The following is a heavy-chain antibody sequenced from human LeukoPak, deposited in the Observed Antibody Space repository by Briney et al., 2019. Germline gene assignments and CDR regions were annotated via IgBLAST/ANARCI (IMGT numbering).Heavy chain of an antibody. J-gene: IGHJ3*02. CDR2: IRASDSST. CDR1: GFTFSSFA. D-gene: IGHD4-17*01. V-gene: IGHV3-23*01. Sequence: GGSLRLSCVASGFTFSSFAMSCVRQAPGKGQEWVSAIRASDSSTVYADSVKGRFTISRDNSKNTLYLQMNSLRAEDTAVYYCAKAVRSWAFDIWGQGTKVTVSS. CDR3: AKAVRSWAFDI.